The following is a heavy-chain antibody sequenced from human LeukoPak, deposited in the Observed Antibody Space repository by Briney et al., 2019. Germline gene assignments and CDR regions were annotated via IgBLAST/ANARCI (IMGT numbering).Heavy chain of an antibody. V-gene: IGHV3-7*01. J-gene: IGHJ6*02. D-gene: IGHD2-2*01. CDR2: IKQDGSEK. CDR1: GFTFSSYW. CDR3: ARDDVARVVVPAWYYYGMDV. Sequence: GGSLRLSCAASGFTFSSYWMSWVRQAPGKGLEWVANIKQDGSEKYYVDSVKGRFTISRDNAKNSLYLQMNSLRAEDTAVYYCARDDVARVVVPAWYYYGMDVWGQGTTVTVSS.